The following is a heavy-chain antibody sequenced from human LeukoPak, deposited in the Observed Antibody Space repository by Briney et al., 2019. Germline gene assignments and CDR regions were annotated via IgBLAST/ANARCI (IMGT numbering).Heavy chain of an antibody. CDR2: ISAYNGNT. V-gene: IGHV1-18*04. D-gene: IGHD3-10*01. CDR3: ARFYYGSGSYYTFFDY. Sequence: ASVKVSCKASGYTFTSYGISWVRQAPGQGLEWMGWISAYNGNTNYAQKLQGRVTMTTDTSTSTAYMELRSLRSDDTAVYYCARFYYGSGSYYTFFDYWGQGTLVTVSS. CDR1: GYTFTSYG. J-gene: IGHJ4*02.